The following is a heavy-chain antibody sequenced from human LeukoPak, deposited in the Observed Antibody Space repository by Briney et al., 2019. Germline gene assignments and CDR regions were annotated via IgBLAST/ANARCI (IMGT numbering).Heavy chain of an antibody. Sequence: GGSLRLSCAASGFTFSSYSMNWVRQAPGKGLEWVSYISSSSSTIYYADSVKGRFTISRDNAKNSLYLQMNSLRAEDTAVYYCAKDRGGYDFWSGYYTWGQGTLVTVSS. CDR1: GFTFSSYS. D-gene: IGHD3-3*01. CDR2: ISSSSSTI. V-gene: IGHV3-48*01. CDR3: AKDRGGYDFWSGYYT. J-gene: IGHJ4*02.